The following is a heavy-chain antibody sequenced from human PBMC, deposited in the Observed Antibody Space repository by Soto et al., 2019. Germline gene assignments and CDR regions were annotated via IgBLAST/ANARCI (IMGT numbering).Heavy chain of an antibody. CDR2: IVVGSGNT. J-gene: IGHJ4*02. Sequence: SVKVSCKASGFTFTSSAVQWVRQARGQRLEWIGWIVVGSGNTNYAQKFQERVTITRDMSTSTAYMELSSLRSEDTAVYYCAAARFYDSSGYYQSSDDYWGQGTLVTVSS. V-gene: IGHV1-58*01. CDR1: GFTFTSSA. CDR3: AAARFYDSSGYYQSSDDY. D-gene: IGHD3-22*01.